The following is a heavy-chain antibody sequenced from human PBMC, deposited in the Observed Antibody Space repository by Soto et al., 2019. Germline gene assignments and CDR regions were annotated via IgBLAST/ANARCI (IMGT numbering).Heavy chain of an antibody. D-gene: IGHD2-15*01. V-gene: IGHV4-30-4*01. CDR1: GGSISSGDYY. Sequence: PSETLSLTCTVSGGSISSGDYYWSWIRQPPGKGLEWIGYIYYSGSTYYNPSLKSRVTISVDTSKNQFSLKLSSVTAADTAVYYCARDSTVLQFDPWGQGTMGTVSS. CDR3: ARDSTVLQFDP. J-gene: IGHJ5*02. CDR2: IYYSGST.